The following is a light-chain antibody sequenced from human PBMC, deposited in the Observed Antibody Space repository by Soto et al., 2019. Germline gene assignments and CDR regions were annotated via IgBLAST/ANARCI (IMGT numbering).Light chain of an antibody. CDR2: DAS. CDR3: QQYNSYSPLT. V-gene: IGKV1-5*01. Sequence: DIQMTQSPSTLSASVGDRVTITCRASQSISSWLAWYQQKPGKAPKLLIYDASSLESGVPSMFSCSGSGTEFTLTISSMQPNDFATYYCQQYNSYSPLTFGGGTKVEIK. CDR1: QSISSW. J-gene: IGKJ4*01.